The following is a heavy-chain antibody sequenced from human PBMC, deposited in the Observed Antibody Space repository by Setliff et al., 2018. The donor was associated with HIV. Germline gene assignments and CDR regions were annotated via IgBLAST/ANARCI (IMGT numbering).Heavy chain of an antibody. CDR2: IDPTDSYI. CDR1: GYSFASYW. CDR3: ARQSYYYYNMDV. D-gene: IGHD2-21*01. J-gene: IGHJ6*02. Sequence: GESLKISCKGSGYSFASYWISWVRQMPGKGLEWMGRIDPTDSYINDSPPYQGHVTISVDKPISTVYLQWSSLKASDTAIYYCARQSYYYYNMDVWGQGTAVTVSS. V-gene: IGHV5-10-1*01.